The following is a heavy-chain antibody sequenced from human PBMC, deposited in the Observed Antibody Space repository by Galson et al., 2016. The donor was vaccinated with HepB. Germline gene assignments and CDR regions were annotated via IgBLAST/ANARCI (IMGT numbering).Heavy chain of an antibody. V-gene: IGHV3-74*01. J-gene: IGHJ4*02. D-gene: IGHD3-10*01. CDR3: ATGDGVLDH. Sequence: SLRLSCAASGFTVSNYWMHWVRQAPGKGLVWVSRISRGENIITYADSVKGRFTISRASARNSLYLQMNSLTAADTATYYCATGDGVLDHWGQGMLVTVSS. CDR1: GFTVSNYW. CDR2: ISRGENII.